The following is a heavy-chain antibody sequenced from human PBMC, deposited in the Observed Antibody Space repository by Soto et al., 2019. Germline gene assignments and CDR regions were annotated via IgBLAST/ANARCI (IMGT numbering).Heavy chain of an antibody. Sequence: SETLSLTCTVSGGSISSYYWSWIRQPPGKGLEWIGYIYYSGSTNYNPSLKSRVTISVDTSKNQFSLKLSSVTAADTAVYYCARGTDFDYWGQGTLVTVSS. CDR2: IYYSGST. J-gene: IGHJ4*02. CDR1: GGSISSYY. CDR3: ARGTDFDY. D-gene: IGHD1-1*01. V-gene: IGHV4-59*01.